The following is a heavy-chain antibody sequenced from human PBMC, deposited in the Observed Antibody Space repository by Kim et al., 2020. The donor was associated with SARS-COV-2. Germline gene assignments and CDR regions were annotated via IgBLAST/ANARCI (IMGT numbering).Heavy chain of an antibody. D-gene: IGHD6-19*01. J-gene: IGHJ4*02. CDR3: ARVYSSGWPQYYFDY. Sequence: QKFRGRVTMTRDTSTSTVYMELSSLRSEDTAVYYCARVYSSGWPQYYFDYWGQGTLVTVSS. V-gene: IGHV1-46*01.